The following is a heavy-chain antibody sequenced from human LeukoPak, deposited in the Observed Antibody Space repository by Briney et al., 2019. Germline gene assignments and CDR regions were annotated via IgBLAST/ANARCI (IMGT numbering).Heavy chain of an antibody. CDR1: GGSISSGDYY. V-gene: IGHV4-30-4*01. J-gene: IGHJ6*04. CDR3: ARVTMVRGVTTYFYYGMDV. D-gene: IGHD3-10*01. Sequence: SETLSLTCTVSGGSISSGDYYWSWIRQPPGKGLEWIGYIYYSGSTYYNPSLKGRVTISVDTSKNQFSLKLSSVTAADTAVYYCARVTMVRGVTTYFYYGMDVWGKGTTVTVSS. CDR2: IYYSGST.